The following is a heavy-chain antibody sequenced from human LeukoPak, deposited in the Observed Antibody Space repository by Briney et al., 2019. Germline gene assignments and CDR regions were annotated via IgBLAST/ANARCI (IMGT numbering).Heavy chain of an antibody. Sequence: GGSLRLSCAASGFTFDDYAMHWVRQAPGKGLVWVSRINSDGSGTTYADSVKGRFTISRDNAKNTLYLQMDSLRAEDTAVYYCARDLELAYYDSSGYDYWGQGTLVIVSS. CDR1: GFTFDDYA. CDR3: ARDLELAYYDSSGYDY. CDR2: INSDGSGT. V-gene: IGHV3-74*01. D-gene: IGHD3-22*01. J-gene: IGHJ4*02.